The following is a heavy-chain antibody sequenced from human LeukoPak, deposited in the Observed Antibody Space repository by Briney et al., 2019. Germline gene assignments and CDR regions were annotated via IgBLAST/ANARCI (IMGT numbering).Heavy chain of an antibody. J-gene: IGHJ3*02. CDR1: GFTFDDYA. D-gene: IGHD2-2*01. Sequence: PGGSLRLSCAASGFTFDDYAMHWVRQAPGKGLEWVSLISWDGGGTYYADSVKGRFTISRDNSKNSLYLQMNSLRAEDTALYYCVKAQWGDIVVVPAARADAFDIWGQGTMVTVSS. CDR3: VKAQWGDIVVVPAARADAFDI. CDR2: ISWDGGGT. V-gene: IGHV3-43D*04.